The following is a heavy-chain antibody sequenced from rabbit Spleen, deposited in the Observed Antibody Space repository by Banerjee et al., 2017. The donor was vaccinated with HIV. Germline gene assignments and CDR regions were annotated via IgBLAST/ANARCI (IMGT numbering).Heavy chain of an antibody. V-gene: IGHV1S40*01. CDR2: IDIGSSGFT. J-gene: IGHJ6*01. CDR3: ARDTGSSFSSYGMDL. D-gene: IGHD8-1*01. Sequence: QSLEESGGDLVKPEGSLTLTCTASGVSFSSTSYMCWVRQAPGRGLEWIACIDIGSSGFTYFATWAKGRFTCSKTSSTTVTLQMTRLTAADTATYFCARDTGSSFSSYGMDLWGQGTLVTVS. CDR1: GVSFSSTSY.